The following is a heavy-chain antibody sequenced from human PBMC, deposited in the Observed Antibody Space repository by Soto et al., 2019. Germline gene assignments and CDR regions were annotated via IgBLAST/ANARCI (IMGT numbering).Heavy chain of an antibody. CDR3: ARGGYCSSTSCHSDYYGMDV. V-gene: IGHV3-72*01. D-gene: IGHD2-2*01. J-gene: IGHJ6*02. CDR1: GFTFSDHY. Sequence: EVQLVESGGGLVQPGGSLRLSCAASGFTFSDHYMDWVRQAPGKGLELVGRIRNKANSYTTEYAASVKGRFTISRDDSKNSLYLQMNSLKTEDTAVYYCARGGYCSSTSCHSDYYGMDVWGQGTTFTVSS. CDR2: IRNKANSYTT.